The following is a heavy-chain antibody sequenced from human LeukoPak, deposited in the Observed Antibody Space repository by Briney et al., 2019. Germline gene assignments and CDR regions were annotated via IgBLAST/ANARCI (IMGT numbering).Heavy chain of an antibody. V-gene: IGHV3-53*01. CDR3: ARSLRVRGVPDYMDV. Sequence: GGSLRLSCAASDFTVSSNYMTWVRQPPGKGLEWVSVIHKNAITSYADTVRGRFTISRANSKNTLYLQMNNLRVDDTAVYYCARSLRVRGVPDYMDVWGKGTTVTVYS. CDR2: IHKNAIT. CDR1: DFTVSSNY. D-gene: IGHD3-10*01. J-gene: IGHJ6*03.